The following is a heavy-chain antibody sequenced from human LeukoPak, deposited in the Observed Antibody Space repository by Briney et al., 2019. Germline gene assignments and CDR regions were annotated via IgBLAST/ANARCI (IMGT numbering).Heavy chain of an antibody. CDR2: IIPIFGTA. CDR1: GGTFSSYA. V-gene: IGHV1-69*13. J-gene: IGHJ5*02. CDR3: ALEAYCGGDCYPWFDP. D-gene: IGHD2-21*02. Sequence: SVKVSCKASGGTFSSYAISWVRQAPGQGLEWMEGIIPIFGTANYAQKFQGRVTITADESTSTAYMELSSLRSEDTAVYYCALEAYCGGDCYPWFDPWGQGTLVTVSS.